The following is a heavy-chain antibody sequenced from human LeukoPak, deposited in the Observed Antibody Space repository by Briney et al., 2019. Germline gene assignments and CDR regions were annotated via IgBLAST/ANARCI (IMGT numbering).Heavy chain of an antibody. CDR3: ARERGALAAFDI. J-gene: IGHJ3*02. CDR2: IYSGGST. Sequence: GGSLRPSCAASGFTVSSNYMSWVRQAPGKGLEWVSVIYSGGSTYYADSVKGRFTISRDNSKNTLYLQMNSLRAEDTAVYYCARERGALAAFDIWGQGTMVTVSS. CDR1: GFTVSSNY. V-gene: IGHV3-53*01.